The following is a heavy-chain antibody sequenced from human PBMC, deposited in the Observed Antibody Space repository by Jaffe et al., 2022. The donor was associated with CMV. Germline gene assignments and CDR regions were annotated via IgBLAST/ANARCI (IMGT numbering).Heavy chain of an antibody. V-gene: IGHV3-74*01. CDR1: GFTFSSYW. Sequence: EVQLVESGGGLVQPGGSLRLSCAASGFTFSSYWMHWVRQAPGKGLVWVSRINSDGSSTSYADSVKGRFTISRDNAKNTLYLQMNSLRAEDTAVYYCARGECSGGSCYLLDYWGQGTLVTVSS. D-gene: IGHD2-15*01. CDR2: INSDGSST. J-gene: IGHJ4*02. CDR3: ARGECSGGSCYLLDY.